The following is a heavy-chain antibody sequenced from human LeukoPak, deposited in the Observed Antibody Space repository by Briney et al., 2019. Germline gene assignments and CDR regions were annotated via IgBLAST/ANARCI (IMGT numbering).Heavy chain of an antibody. CDR2: IRTDGTIT. J-gene: IGHJ6*03. CDR1: GFTFNSYW. V-gene: IGHV3-74*03. CDR3: AREGTGSYMDV. D-gene: IGHD1/OR15-1a*01. Sequence: GGSLRLSCGASGFTFNSYWMHWVRPAPREGVVWVSRIRTDGTITTYADSVKGRFSISRDNAKNTLYLQVNSLRVEDTAVYYCAREGTGSYMDVWGKGTTVTVSS.